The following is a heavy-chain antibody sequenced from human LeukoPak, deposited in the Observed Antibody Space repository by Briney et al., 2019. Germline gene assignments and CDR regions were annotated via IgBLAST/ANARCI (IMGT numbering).Heavy chain of an antibody. V-gene: IGHV3-21*01. Sequence: GGSLRLSCAASGFTFSSYSMNWVRQAPGKGLEWVSSISSSSSYIYYADSMKGRFTISRDNAKNSLYLQMNSLRAEDTAVYYCATKKDQWLVLDGGGALDYWGQGTLVTVSS. D-gene: IGHD6-19*01. J-gene: IGHJ4*02. CDR2: ISSSSSYI. CDR1: GFTFSSYS. CDR3: ATKKDQWLVLDGGGALDY.